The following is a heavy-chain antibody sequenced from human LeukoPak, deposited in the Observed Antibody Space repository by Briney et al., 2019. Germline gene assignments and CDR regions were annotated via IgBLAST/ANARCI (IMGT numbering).Heavy chain of an antibody. CDR1: GFTFSSYA. CDR2: ISSNGGST. V-gene: IGHV3-64*01. D-gene: IGHD1-1*01. CDR3: ARALVGSTANYYYYYGMDV. Sequence: PGGSLRLSCAASGFTFSSYAMHWVRQAPGKGLEYVSVISSNGGSTYYANSVKGRFTISRDNSKNTLYLQMGSLRAEDLAVYYCARALVGSTANYYYYYGMDVWGQGTTVTVSS. J-gene: IGHJ6*02.